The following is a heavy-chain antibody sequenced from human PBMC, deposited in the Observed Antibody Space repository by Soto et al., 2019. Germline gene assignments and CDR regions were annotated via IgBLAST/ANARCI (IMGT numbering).Heavy chain of an antibody. CDR1: GGSISSSSYY. Sequence: PSETLSLTCTVSGGSISSSSYYWGWIRQPPGKGLEWIGSIYYSGSTYYNQSLKNQVTISVDTSKNQFSLKLSSVTAADTAVYYCARRWGYSFDYWGQGTLVTVS. CDR3: ARRWGYSFDY. V-gene: IGHV4-39*01. CDR2: IYYSGST. D-gene: IGHD7-27*01. J-gene: IGHJ4*02.